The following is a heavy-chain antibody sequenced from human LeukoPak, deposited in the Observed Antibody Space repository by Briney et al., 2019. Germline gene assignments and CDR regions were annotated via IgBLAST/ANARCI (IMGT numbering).Heavy chain of an antibody. J-gene: IGHJ5*02. V-gene: IGHV3-21*04. D-gene: IGHD6-19*01. CDR1: GFTFSSYS. CDR3: AKGDSSESGGGWFDP. Sequence: PGGSLRLSCAASGFTFSSYSMNWVRQAPGKGLEWVSSISSSSSYIYYADSVKGRFTISRDNSKNTLYLQMNSLRAEDTAVYYCAKGDSSESGGGWFDPWGQGTLVTVSS. CDR2: ISSSSSYI.